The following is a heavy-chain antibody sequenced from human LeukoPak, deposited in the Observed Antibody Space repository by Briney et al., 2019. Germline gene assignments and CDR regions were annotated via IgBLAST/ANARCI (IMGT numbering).Heavy chain of an antibody. Sequence: PGGSLRLSCAASGFTFSSYAMSWVRQAPGKGLEWVAVIWFDGTNKYSADSLQGRFAISRDNSKNTLYLHMNSLRAEDTAVYYCARGRFCTNGVCYDSSFYGLDVWGQGTTVTVAS. D-gene: IGHD2-8*01. CDR2: IWFDGTNK. CDR1: GFTFSSYA. CDR3: ARGRFCTNGVCYDSSFYGLDV. J-gene: IGHJ6*02. V-gene: IGHV3-33*08.